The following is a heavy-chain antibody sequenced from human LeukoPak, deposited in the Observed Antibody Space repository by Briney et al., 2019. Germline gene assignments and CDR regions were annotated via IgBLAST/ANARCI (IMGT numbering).Heavy chain of an antibody. CDR3: ARAFAYCGGDCYKDY. CDR2: ISAYNGNT. D-gene: IGHD2-21*02. J-gene: IGHJ4*02. Sequence: ASVKVSCKASGYTFTSYGISWVRQAPGQGLEWMGWISAYNGNTNYAQKLQGRVTMTTDTSTSTAYMELRSLRSDDTAVYYCARAFAYCGGDCYKDYWGQGTLVTASS. CDR1: GYTFTSYG. V-gene: IGHV1-18*01.